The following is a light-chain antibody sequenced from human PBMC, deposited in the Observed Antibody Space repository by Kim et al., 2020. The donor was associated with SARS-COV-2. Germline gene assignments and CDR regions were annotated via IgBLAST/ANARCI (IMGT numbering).Light chain of an antibody. J-gene: IGLJ3*02. V-gene: IGLV2-14*04. Sequence: GQSLTIACTGTSSDVGVYNYVSWYQQHPGKAPNLILYDVSRRPSGVSNRFSGSKSGNTASLTISGLQAEDEADYYCTSYTSSNTWVFGGGTKLTVL. CDR2: DVS. CDR1: SSDVGVYNY. CDR3: TSYTSSNTWV.